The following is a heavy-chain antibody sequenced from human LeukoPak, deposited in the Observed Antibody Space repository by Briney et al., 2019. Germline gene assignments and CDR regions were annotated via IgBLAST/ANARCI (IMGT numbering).Heavy chain of an antibody. CDR1: GGSISSYY. J-gene: IGHJ4*02. D-gene: IGHD6-19*01. Sequence: PSETLSLTCTVSGGSISSYYWNWIRQPPGKGLEWIGYIYYSGSTNYNPSLKSRVTISVDTSKNQFSLKLSSVTAADTAVYYCARAPSAVAGNVKYFGYWGQGTLVTVSS. V-gene: IGHV4-59*01. CDR3: ARAPSAVAGNVKYFGY. CDR2: IYYSGST.